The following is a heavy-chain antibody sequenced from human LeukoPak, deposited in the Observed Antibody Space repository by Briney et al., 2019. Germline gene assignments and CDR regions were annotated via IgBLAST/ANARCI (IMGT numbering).Heavy chain of an antibody. J-gene: IGHJ4*02. V-gene: IGHV3-30*02. CDR2: IRYNGSNK. CDR3: AKEQEGSGKEAIFDF. CDR1: GFTLSSYW. Sequence: GGSLRLSCEVSGFTLSSYWMSWVRQAPGKGLEWVAFIRYNGSNKKYGDSVKGRFTVSRDNSENTLYLQMNSLRADDTAVYYCAKEQEGSGKEAIFDFWGQGTLVTVSS. D-gene: IGHD3-10*01.